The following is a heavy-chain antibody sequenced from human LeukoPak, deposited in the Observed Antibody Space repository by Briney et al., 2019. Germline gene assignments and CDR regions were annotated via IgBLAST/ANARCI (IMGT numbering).Heavy chain of an antibody. Sequence: PGGSLRLSCAAPGLTFSMYWMSWVRQAPGKGLEWEANIKPDGSQKYYVDSVKGRFTISRDNAKNSLYLQMNSLRAEDTAVYYCANIYCSGGTCTYFDDWGQGTLVTVSS. CDR3: ANIYCSGGTCTYFDD. CDR2: IKPDGSQK. CDR1: GLTFSMYW. D-gene: IGHD2-15*01. V-gene: IGHV3-7*01. J-gene: IGHJ4*02.